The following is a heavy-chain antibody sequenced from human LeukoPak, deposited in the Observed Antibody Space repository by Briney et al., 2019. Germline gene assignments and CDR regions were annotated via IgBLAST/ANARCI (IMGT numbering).Heavy chain of an antibody. CDR3: ARDLLYCSSTSCHNNWFDP. V-gene: IGHV4-30-4*08. CDR2: IYYSGST. CDR1: GGSISSGDYY. Sequence: SQTLSLTCTVSGGSISSGDYYWSWIRQPPGKGLEWNGYIYYSGSTYYNPSLKSRVTISVDTSKNQFSLKLSSVTAADTAVNYCARDLLYCSSTSCHNNWFDPWGQGTLVTVSS. D-gene: IGHD2-2*01. J-gene: IGHJ5*02.